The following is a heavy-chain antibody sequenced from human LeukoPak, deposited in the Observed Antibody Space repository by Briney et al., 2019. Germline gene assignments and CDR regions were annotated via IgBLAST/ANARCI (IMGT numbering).Heavy chain of an antibody. CDR2: IYYSGST. Sequence: SETLSLTCTVSGGSISSYYWSWIRQPPGKGLEWIGYIYYSGSTNYNPSLKSRVTISVDTSKNQFSLKLSSVTAADTAVYYCARSDTAMVPTYYFDYWGQGTLVTASS. D-gene: IGHD5-18*01. CDR1: GGSISSYY. CDR3: ARSDTAMVPTYYFDY. J-gene: IGHJ4*02. V-gene: IGHV4-59*01.